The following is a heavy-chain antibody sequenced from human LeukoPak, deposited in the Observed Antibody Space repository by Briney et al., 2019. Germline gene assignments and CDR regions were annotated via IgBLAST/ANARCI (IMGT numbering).Heavy chain of an antibody. CDR3: ARGDGWLDS. Sequence: TSETLSLTCTVSGVSISSSSYYWGWIRQPPGKGLEWIGSIYYSGSTYYNPSLKSRVTISADTSKSQFSLELSSVTAADTAVYFCARGDGWLDSWGQGTLVTVSS. J-gene: IGHJ4*02. V-gene: IGHV4-39*07. D-gene: IGHD5-24*01. CDR2: IYYSGST. CDR1: GVSISSSSYY.